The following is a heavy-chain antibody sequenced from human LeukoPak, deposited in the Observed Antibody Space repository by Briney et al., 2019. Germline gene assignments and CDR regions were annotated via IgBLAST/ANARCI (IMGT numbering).Heavy chain of an antibody. V-gene: IGHV3-33*01. CDR1: GFTFSSYG. Sequence: GGSLRLSCAASGFTFSSYGMHWVRQAPGKGLEWVAVIWYDGSNKYYADSVKGRFTISRDNSKNSLYLQMNSLRDEDTAVYYCARAGHVDTAMGLVYYFDYWGQGTLVTVSS. CDR2: IWYDGSNK. CDR3: ARAGHVDTAMGLVYYFDY. D-gene: IGHD5-18*01. J-gene: IGHJ4*02.